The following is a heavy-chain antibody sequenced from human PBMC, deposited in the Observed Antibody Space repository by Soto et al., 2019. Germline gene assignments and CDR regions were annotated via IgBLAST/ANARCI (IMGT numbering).Heavy chain of an antibody. J-gene: IGHJ3*02. Sequence: SETLSLTCAVYGGSFSGYYWSWIRQPPGKGLEWIGEINHSGSTNYNPSLKSRVTISVDTSKNQFSLKLSSVTAAGTAGDYLGGGGEVTFPDAFDIWGQGTMVTVSS. D-gene: IGHD3-16*01. CDR2: INHSGST. CDR3: GGGGEVTFPDAFDI. CDR1: GGSFSGYY. V-gene: IGHV4-34*01.